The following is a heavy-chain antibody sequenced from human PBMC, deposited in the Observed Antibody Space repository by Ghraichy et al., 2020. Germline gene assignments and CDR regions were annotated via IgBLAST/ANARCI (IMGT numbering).Heavy chain of an antibody. D-gene: IGHD3-22*01. CDR1: GFTFADYT. V-gene: IGHV3-49*04. Sequence: GGSLRLSCSASGFTFADYTVTWVRQAPGKGLEWVGFIRSRPLGGTTEYAASVEGRFTISRDDSKSIAYLQVNRLKTEDTAVYYCARVYYFDTTAYYYVRFFDCWGQGSLVTVSS. CDR2: IRSRPLGGTT. CDR3: ARVYYFDTTAYYYVRFFDC. J-gene: IGHJ4*02.